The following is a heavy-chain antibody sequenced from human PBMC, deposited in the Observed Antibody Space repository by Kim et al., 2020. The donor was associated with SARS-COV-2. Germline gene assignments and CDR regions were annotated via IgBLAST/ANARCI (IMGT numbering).Heavy chain of an antibody. D-gene: IGHD2-2*01. V-gene: IGHV3-11*01. CDR2: ISSSGSTI. Sequence: GGSLRLSCAASGFTFSNYYMSWIRQAPGKGLEWVSYISSSGSTIYSADAVKGRSTLTTDNAKSSLYLQKNSLRAEDTAVYYCARVRGAAAPFYYYYYGMGVGGQGTTVPVSS. CDR3: ARVRGAAAPFYYYYYGMGV. CDR1: GFTFSNYY. J-gene: IGHJ6*02.